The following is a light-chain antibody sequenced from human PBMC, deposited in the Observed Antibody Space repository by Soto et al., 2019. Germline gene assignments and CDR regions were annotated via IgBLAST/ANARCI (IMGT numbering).Light chain of an antibody. CDR3: QHSYSTPGT. CDR2: AAS. Sequence: DIQMTQSPSSLSASVGDRVTITCRASQSISSDLNWYQQKPGKAPKLLIYAASSLQSGVPSRFSGSGSGTDFTLTISSLQPEDFATYYCQHSYSTPGTFGGGTKVEIK. V-gene: IGKV1-39*01. J-gene: IGKJ4*01. CDR1: QSISSD.